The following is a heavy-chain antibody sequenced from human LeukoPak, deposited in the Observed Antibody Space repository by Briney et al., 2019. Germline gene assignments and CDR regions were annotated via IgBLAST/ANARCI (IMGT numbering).Heavy chain of an antibody. CDR2: ISGSGGST. D-gene: IGHD3-10*02. CDR3: AELGITMIGGV. J-gene: IGHJ6*04. CDR1: GFTFSSYP. V-gene: IGHV3-48*03. Sequence: PGGSLRLSCAASGFTFSSYPLNWVRQAPGKGLEWVSAISGSGGSTYYADSVKGRFTISRDNAKNSLYLQMNSLRAEDTAVYYCAELGITMIGGVWGKGTTVTISS.